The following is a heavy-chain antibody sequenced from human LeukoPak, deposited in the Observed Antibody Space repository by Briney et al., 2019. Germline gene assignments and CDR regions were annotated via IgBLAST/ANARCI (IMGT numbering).Heavy chain of an antibody. D-gene: IGHD2-15*01. J-gene: IGHJ4*02. V-gene: IGHV4-31*03. CDR2: IYYSGST. CDR3: ARESLSGGTFDY. CDR1: GGSISSGGYY. Sequence: SETLSLTCTVSGGSISSGGYYWSWIRQHPGKGLEWIGYIYYSGSTYYNPSLKSRVTTSVDTSKNQFSLKLSSVTAADTAVYYCARESLSGGTFDYWGQGTLVTVSS.